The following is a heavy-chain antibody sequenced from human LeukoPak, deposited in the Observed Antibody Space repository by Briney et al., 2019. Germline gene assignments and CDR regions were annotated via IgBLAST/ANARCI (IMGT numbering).Heavy chain of an antibody. CDR1: GGSISSSNW. V-gene: IGHV4-4*02. D-gene: IGHD6-19*01. CDR2: IYHSGST. Sequence: PSGTLSLTCAVSGGSISSSNWWSWVRQPPGKGLEWIGEIYHSGSTNYNPSLKSRVTISVDTSKNQFSLKLSSVTAADTAIYYCARDGRAGSLFACWGQGTLVTVSS. J-gene: IGHJ4*02. CDR3: ARDGRAGSLFAC.